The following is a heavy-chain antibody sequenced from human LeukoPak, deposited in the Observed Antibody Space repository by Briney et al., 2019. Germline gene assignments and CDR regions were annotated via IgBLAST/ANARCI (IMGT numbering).Heavy chain of an antibody. D-gene: IGHD3/OR15-3a*01. Sequence: GASVKVSCKASGYTFSHYYIHWMRQAPGQGPEWMGWINPNSGATNYAQNFQGRVTMTRDTSISTAYMELSRLRSDDTAVYYCARDMVLGLPTPYYYYYMDVWGKGTTVTISS. V-gene: IGHV1-2*02. CDR2: INPNSGAT. CDR3: ARDMVLGLPTPYYYYYMDV. J-gene: IGHJ6*03. CDR1: GYTFSHYY.